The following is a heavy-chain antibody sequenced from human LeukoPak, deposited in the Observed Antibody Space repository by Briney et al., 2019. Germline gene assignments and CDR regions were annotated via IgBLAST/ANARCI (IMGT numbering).Heavy chain of an antibody. J-gene: IGHJ4*02. D-gene: IGHD3-10*01. V-gene: IGHV3-21*01. CDR1: GITFSNYI. CDR3: ARGGAMVRGVSPLDF. Sequence: GGALRLSCAASGITFSNYIINWGRQAPGKGVEWGSSISSSSSYINYADSVKGRFTISRDNAKNSLYLQMNSLRAEDTAVYYCARGGAMVRGVSPLDFWGQGTLVTVSS. CDR2: ISSSSSYI.